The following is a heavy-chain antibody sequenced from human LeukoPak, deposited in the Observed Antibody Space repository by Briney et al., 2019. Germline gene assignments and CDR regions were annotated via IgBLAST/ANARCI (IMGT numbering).Heavy chain of an antibody. V-gene: IGHV1-2*02. CDR3: ARGWTKNVLRYFDWLLERGYYFDY. CDR1: GYTFTGYY. CDR2: INPNSGGT. Sequence: ASVKVSCKASGYTFTGYYMHWVRQAPGQGLEWMGWINPNSGGTNYAQKFQGRVTMTRDTSISTAYMELSSLRSEDTAVYYCARGWTKNVLRYFDWLLERGYYFDYWGQGTLVIVSS. J-gene: IGHJ4*02. D-gene: IGHD3-9*01.